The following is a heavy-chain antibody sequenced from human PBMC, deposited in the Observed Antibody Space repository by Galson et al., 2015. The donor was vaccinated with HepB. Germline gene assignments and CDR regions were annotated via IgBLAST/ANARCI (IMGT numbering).Heavy chain of an antibody. J-gene: IGHJ4*02. V-gene: IGHV1-45*02. CDR1: GYTFTYRY. Sequence: SVKVSCKASGYTFTYRYLHWVRQAPGQALEWMGWITPFNGNTNYAQKFQDRVTITRDRSMSTAYMELSSLRSEDTTVYYCATIFGVVNPHFDYWGQGTLVTVSS. CDR3: ATIFGVVNPHFDY. D-gene: IGHD3-3*01. CDR2: ITPFNGNT.